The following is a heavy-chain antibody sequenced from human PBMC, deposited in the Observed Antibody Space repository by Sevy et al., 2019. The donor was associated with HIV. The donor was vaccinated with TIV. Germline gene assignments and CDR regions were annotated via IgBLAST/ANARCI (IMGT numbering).Heavy chain of an antibody. J-gene: IGHJ4*02. Sequence: WGSLRLSCAASGFTFSSYGMHWVRQAPGKGLEWVAVIWYDGSNKYYADSVKGRFTISRDNSKNTLYLQMNSLRAEDTAVYYCARDGYSSGWYLIDYWGQGTLVTVSS. CDR1: GFTFSSYG. D-gene: IGHD6-19*01. CDR3: ARDGYSSGWYLIDY. CDR2: IWYDGSNK. V-gene: IGHV3-33*01.